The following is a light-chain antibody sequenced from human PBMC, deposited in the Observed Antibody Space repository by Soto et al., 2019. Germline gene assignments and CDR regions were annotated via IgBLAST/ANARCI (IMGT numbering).Light chain of an antibody. CDR3: HQRSNWPRT. J-gene: IGKJ5*01. CDR2: DAS. Sequence: IVFTHSPATLSLYPGEIPTLCCRASQCVSSSLAWYQQKPGQANRLLIYDASNRATRSPARFSGSGSGTDFTLTLSSLEPQDFAVYYCHQRSNWPRTFGQGTRLEI. V-gene: IGKV3-11*01. CDR1: QCVSSS.